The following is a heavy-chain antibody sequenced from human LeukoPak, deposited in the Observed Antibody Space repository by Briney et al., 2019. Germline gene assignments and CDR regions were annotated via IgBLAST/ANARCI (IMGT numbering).Heavy chain of an antibody. CDR3: ARGVDCSDLAFDI. V-gene: IGHV4-59*11. CDR1: GVSISSHC. Sequence: SETLSLTCTVSGVSISSHCWSWIRQPPRKGLEWIGGSTNHNPSLKSRVTISVDTSKNQFSLKLSSVTAADTAVYYCARGVDCSDLAFDIWGQGTMVTVSP. J-gene: IGHJ3*02. D-gene: IGHD2-15*01. CDR2: GST.